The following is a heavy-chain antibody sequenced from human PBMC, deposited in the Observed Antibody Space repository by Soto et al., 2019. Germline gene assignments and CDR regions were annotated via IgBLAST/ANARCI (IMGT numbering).Heavy chain of an antibody. CDR2: IYRSGNT. CDR1: ACSITNSYY. V-gene: IGHV4-38-2*02. Sequence: SETLSRTSSVSACSITNSYYWAWIRQPPGKGLEWIGSIYRSGNTYYNPSLKSRVTISVDTSENHFSLNLISVTAADTAVYYCARAEKDAVDIWGIGTMV. CDR3: ARAEKDAVDI. J-gene: IGHJ3*02.